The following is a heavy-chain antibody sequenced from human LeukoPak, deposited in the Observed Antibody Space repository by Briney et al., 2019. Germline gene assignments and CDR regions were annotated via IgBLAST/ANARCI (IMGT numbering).Heavy chain of an antibody. CDR3: ARRAGAYSHPYDY. CDR1: GFTFSNYW. CDR2: INQDASQK. V-gene: IGHV3-7*03. J-gene: IGHJ4*02. D-gene: IGHD4/OR15-4a*01. Sequence: GGSLRLSCAASGFTFSNYWMSWVRQAPGKGLEWVANINQDASQKYYVDSVKGRFTISRDNSKNTLYLQMISLRAEDTAVYYCARRAGAYSHPYDYWGQGTLVTVSS.